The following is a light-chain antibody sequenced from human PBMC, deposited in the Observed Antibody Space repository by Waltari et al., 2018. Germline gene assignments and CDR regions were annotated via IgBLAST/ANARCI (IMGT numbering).Light chain of an antibody. J-gene: IGLJ3*02. CDR3: AAWDDSLDGSWV. Sequence: QSVLTQPPSASGTPGQRVTISCSGSSSNIGSTAVNWYQQLPGTAPKLLIYSNNKRPSGVPDRFSGSKSGTSASLAISGLLSQDEADYYCAAWDDSLDGSWVFGGGTKLTVL. CDR1: SSNIGSTA. V-gene: IGLV1-44*01. CDR2: SNN.